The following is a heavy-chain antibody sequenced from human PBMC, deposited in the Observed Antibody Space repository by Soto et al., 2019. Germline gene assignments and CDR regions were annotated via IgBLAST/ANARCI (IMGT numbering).Heavy chain of an antibody. D-gene: IGHD6-19*01. Sequence: QLQLQESGSRLVKPSQTLSLTCYVSGGSISSGGYSWSWIRQPPGKGLEWIGYIYQSGSTYYNPSLKSRVTLSVDRSKNQFSLKLSYVTAADTAVYYCARSSGWYGEFDYWGQGTLVTVSS. CDR3: ARSSGWYGEFDY. CDR2: IYQSGST. CDR1: GGSISSGGYS. J-gene: IGHJ4*02. V-gene: IGHV4-30-2*01.